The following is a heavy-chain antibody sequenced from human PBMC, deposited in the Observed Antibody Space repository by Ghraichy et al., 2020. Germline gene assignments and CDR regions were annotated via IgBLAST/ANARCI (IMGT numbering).Heavy chain of an antibody. V-gene: IGHV4-34*01. CDR2: INHSGST. Sequence: SETLSLTCAVYGGSFSGYYWSWIRQPPGKGLEWIGEINHSGSTNYNPSLKSRVTISVDTSKNQFSLKLSSVTAADTAVYYCARDLLGAGTRIDPWGQGTLVTVSS. CDR1: GGSFSGYY. D-gene: IGHD6-19*01. J-gene: IGHJ5*02. CDR3: ARDLLGAGTRIDP.